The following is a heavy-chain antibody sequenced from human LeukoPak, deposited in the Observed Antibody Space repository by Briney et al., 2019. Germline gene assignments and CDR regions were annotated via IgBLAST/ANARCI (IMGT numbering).Heavy chain of an antibody. D-gene: IGHD3-9*01. CDR1: GFXFSDYY. CDR2: ISSSSSYT. CDR3: ARDPAYDILTGFLDY. Sequence: GGSLRLSCAASGFXFSDYYISWIRQAPGKGLEWVSYISSSSSYTNYADSVKGRFTISRDNAKNSLYLQMNSLRAEDTAVYYCARDPAYDILTGFLDYWGQGTLVTVSS. J-gene: IGHJ4*02. V-gene: IGHV3-11*05.